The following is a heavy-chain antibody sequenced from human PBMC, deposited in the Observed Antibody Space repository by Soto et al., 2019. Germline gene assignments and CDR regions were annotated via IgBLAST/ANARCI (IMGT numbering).Heavy chain of an antibody. CDR3: AHRQRFWSGPPPYFDY. Sequence: QVTLKESAPTLVKHTHTFTLTCTFSGFSLSTSGVGVGWIRQPPGKALGWIALIYWDDDKRYSPSLKSRLTITKDTSKNQVVLTMTNMDPVDTATYYCAHRQRFWSGPPPYFDYWGQGTLVTVSS. J-gene: IGHJ4*02. CDR2: IYWDDDK. CDR1: GFSLSTSGVG. D-gene: IGHD3-3*01. V-gene: IGHV2-5*02.